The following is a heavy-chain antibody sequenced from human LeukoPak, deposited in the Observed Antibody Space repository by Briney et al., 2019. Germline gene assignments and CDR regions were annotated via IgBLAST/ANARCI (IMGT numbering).Heavy chain of an antibody. CDR3: ATYRQVLLPFES. CDR2: IFPSGGEI. J-gene: IGHJ4*02. D-gene: IGHD2-8*02. CDR1: GASVINSTYY. V-gene: IGHV3-23*01. Sequence: PSETLSLTCAVSGASVINSTYYWGWIRQPPGKGLEWVSSIFPSGGEIHYADSVRGRFTISRDNSKSTLSLQMNSLRAEDTAIYYCATYRQVLLPFESWGQGTLVTVSS.